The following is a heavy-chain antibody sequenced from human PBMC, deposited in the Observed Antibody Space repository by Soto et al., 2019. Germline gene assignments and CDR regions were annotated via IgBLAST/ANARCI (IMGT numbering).Heavy chain of an antibody. CDR3: AREEGCISTSCYSRYYYYGMDV. Sequence: QVQLQESGPGLVKPSQTLSLTCTVSGGSISSGDYYWSWIRQPPGKGLEWIGYIYYSGSTYYNPSLKGRVTISVDTSKSQFSLKLSSVTAADTAVYYCAREEGCISTSCYSRYYYYGMDVWGQGTTVTVSS. CDR1: GGSISSGDYY. D-gene: IGHD2-2*01. V-gene: IGHV4-30-4*01. J-gene: IGHJ6*02. CDR2: IYYSGST.